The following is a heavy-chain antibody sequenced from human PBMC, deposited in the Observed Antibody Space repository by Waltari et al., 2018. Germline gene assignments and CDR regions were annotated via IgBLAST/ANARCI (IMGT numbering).Heavy chain of an antibody. CDR1: GGSISSSSYY. J-gene: IGHJ6*03. CDR2: IYYSGST. Sequence: QLQLQESGPGLVKPSETLSLTCTVSGGSISSSSYYWGWIRQPPGKGLEWIGSIYYSGSTYYNPSLKSRVTISVDTSKNQFSLKLSSVTAADTAVYYCASHSSSSYYYYYYMDVWGKGTTVTISS. CDR3: ASHSSSSYYYYYYMDV. V-gene: IGHV4-39*07. D-gene: IGHD6-6*01.